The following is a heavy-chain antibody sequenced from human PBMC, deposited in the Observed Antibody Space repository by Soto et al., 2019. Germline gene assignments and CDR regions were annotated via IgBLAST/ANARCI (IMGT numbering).Heavy chain of an antibody. CDR2: IYYSGST. J-gene: IGHJ5*02. CDR1: GGSXSSYY. D-gene: IGHD3-3*02. Sequence: SETLSLTCTVSGGSXSSYYWGWIRQPPGKGLEWIGSIYYSGSTYYNPSLKSRVTISVDTSKNQFSLKLSSVTAADTAVYYCASPKIAFYNWFDPWGQGTLVTVSS. V-gene: IGHV4-39*01. CDR3: ASPKIAFYNWFDP.